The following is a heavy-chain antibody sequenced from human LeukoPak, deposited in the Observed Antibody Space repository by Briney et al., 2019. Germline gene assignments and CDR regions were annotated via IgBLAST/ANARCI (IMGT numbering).Heavy chain of an antibody. Sequence: PSSPLSFTWAAYDRSFSGYNWSWLRLPPGNGLEWIGEINHSASTNYNPSLKGRVTISVDTSKNQFSLKLSSVTAADTAVYYCARYSYGYDYWGQGTLVTVSS. CDR2: INHSAST. J-gene: IGHJ4*02. V-gene: IGHV4-34*01. D-gene: IGHD5-18*01. CDR1: DRSFSGYN. CDR3: ARYSYGYDY.